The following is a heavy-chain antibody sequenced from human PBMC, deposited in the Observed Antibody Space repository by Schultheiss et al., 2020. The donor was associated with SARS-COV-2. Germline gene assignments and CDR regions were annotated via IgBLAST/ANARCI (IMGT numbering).Heavy chain of an antibody. CDR2: IHHSGST. J-gene: IGHJ6*02. V-gene: IGHV4-61*08. CDR3: ARARGQGYYYYGMDV. Sequence: SETLSLTCTVSGGSISSGDYYWSWIRQPPGKGLEWIGEIHHSGSTNYNPSLKSRVTISVDTSKNQFSLKLSSVTAADTAVYYCARARGQGYYYYGMDVWGQGTTVTVSS. CDR1: GGSISSGDYY. D-gene: IGHD3-10*01.